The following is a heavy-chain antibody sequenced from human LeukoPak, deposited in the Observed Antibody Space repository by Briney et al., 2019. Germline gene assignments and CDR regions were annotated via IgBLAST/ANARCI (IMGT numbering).Heavy chain of an antibody. CDR2: ISWNSGSI. CDR1: GFTFDDYA. CDR3: AKPIPHDYGDYGHAFDI. Sequence: GESLRLSCAASGFTFDDYAMPWVRQAPGKGLEWVSGISWNSGSIGYADSVKGRFTISRDNAKNSLYLQMNSLRAEDTALYYCAKPIPHDYGDYGHAFDIWGQGTMVTVSS. D-gene: IGHD4-17*01. J-gene: IGHJ3*02. V-gene: IGHV3-9*01.